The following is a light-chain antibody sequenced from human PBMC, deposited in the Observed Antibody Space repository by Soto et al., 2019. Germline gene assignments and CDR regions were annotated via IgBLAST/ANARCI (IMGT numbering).Light chain of an antibody. J-gene: IGKJ3*01. CDR1: ESIGSK. Sequence: EIVMTQSPAALSMSPGERATLFCRASESIGSKLAWYQQQPGQAPRLLIYGASTRATGIPARFSGSGSGTDFTLTITSLQSEDFAVYYCQQYHDWPLFGPGTKMDIK. CDR3: QQYHDWPL. V-gene: IGKV3D-15*01. CDR2: GAS.